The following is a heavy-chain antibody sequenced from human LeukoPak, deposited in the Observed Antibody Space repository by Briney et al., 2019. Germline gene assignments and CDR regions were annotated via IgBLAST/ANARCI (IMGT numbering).Heavy chain of an antibody. CDR3: ARGDRYSSSLFGEVDY. Sequence: GGSLRLSCAASGFTFSSYSMNWVRQAPGKGLEWVSSISTSSIYIYYADSLKGRFTISRDNAKDSLYLQMNSLRAEDTAVYYCARGDRYSSSLFGEVDYWGQGTLVTVSS. D-gene: IGHD6-13*01. CDR1: GFTFSSYS. V-gene: IGHV3-21*01. CDR2: ISTSSIYI. J-gene: IGHJ4*02.